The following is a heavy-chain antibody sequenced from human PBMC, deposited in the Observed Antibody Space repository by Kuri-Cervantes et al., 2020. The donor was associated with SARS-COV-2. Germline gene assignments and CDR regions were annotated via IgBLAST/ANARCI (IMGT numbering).Heavy chain of an antibody. CDR1: GFTFSSYA. V-gene: IGHV3-49*04. Sequence: GESLKISCAASGFTFSSYAMHWVRQAPGKGLEWVGFIRSKAYGGTTEYAASVKGRFTISRDDSKSIAYLQMNSLKTEDTAVYYCTTLIDYWGQGALVTVSS. J-gene: IGHJ4*02. CDR3: TTLIDY. CDR2: IRSKAYGGTT.